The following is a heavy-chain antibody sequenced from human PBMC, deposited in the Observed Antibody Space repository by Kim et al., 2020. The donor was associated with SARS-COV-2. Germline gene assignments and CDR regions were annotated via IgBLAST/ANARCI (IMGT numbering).Heavy chain of an antibody. J-gene: IGHJ3*02. D-gene: IGHD6-6*01. CDR3: ARDPGGSSPDAFDI. CDR1: GFTFSGYN. Sequence: GGSLRLSCAVSGFTFSGYNINWVRQAPGKGLEWVSFISSSGTYMYYADSVKGRFTISRDNAKNSLYLQMNSLRAEDTAVYYCARDPGGSSPDAFDIWCQG. CDR2: ISSSGTYM. V-gene: IGHV3-21*01.